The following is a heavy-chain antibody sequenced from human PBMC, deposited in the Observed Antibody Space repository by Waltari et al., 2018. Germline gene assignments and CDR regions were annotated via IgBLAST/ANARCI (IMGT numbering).Heavy chain of an antibody. V-gene: IGHV3-74*01. D-gene: IGHD3-22*01. CDR1: GFTFSRYW. J-gene: IGHJ6*03. Sequence: EVQLVESGGCLVQPGGSLRLSCAASGFTFSRYWLPLVRQVPGKGLVGVSRINSDGSGTIYADSVKGRFTISRDNAKNTLYLQLNSLRVEDTAVYYCAREPSPDSSGYFYYYMDVWGKGTTVTVSS. CDR2: INSDGSGT. CDR3: AREPSPDSSGYFYYYMDV.